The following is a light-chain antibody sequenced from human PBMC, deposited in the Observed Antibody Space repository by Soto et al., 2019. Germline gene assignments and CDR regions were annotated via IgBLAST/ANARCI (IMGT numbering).Light chain of an antibody. CDR2: DAS. J-gene: IGKJ1*01. CDR3: LQDINYPWT. V-gene: IGKV3-15*01. Sequence: EIVMTQSPAALSVSPGERVTLSCRASQSIRSYLAWYVQKPGQAPRLLIYDASSRATGVPVRFSGSGSGTEITLAISSLQPEDSATYYCLQDINYPWTFGQGTKVDIK. CDR1: QSIRSY.